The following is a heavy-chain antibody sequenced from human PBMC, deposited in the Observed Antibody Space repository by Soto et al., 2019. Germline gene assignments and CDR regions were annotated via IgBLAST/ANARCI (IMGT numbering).Heavy chain of an antibody. CDR3: ARHPDYGGNYYYYGMDV. V-gene: IGHV4-39*01. D-gene: IGHD4-17*01. CDR1: GDSISDSSFY. J-gene: IGHJ6*02. Sequence: QLQLQESGPGLVKPSETLSLTCTSSGDSISDSSFYWAWIRQPPGKGLEWIGSIYYKGYTKYNPSLETRVTITVDTSRNQFSLRLSSVTAADTDVYFCARHPDYGGNYYYYGMDVWGPGTTVIVSS. CDR2: IYYKGYT.